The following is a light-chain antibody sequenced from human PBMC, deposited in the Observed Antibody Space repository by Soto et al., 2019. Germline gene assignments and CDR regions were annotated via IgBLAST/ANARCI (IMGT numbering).Light chain of an antibody. Sequence: QSVLTQPASVSGSPGQSITISCTGTSSDVGAYNYVSWYQQHPGKAPKLMIYEVSNRPSGVSNRFSGSKSGNTASLTISGLQAEDKADYYCSSYTRSTTYVFGTGTKLTVL. CDR2: EVS. CDR1: SSDVGAYNY. CDR3: SSYTRSTTYV. J-gene: IGLJ1*01. V-gene: IGLV2-14*01.